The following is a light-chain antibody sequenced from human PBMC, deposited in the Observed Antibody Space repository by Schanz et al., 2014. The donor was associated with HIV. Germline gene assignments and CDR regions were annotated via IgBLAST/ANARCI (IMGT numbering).Light chain of an antibody. Sequence: EIVLTQSPGTLSLSPGERATLSCRASQSVSSSYLAWYQQKPGQAPRLLIYGASSRATGIPDRFSGSGSGTEFTLTINSLQSEDFAVYYCQQYNNWPPLTFGGGTKVEIK. CDR1: QSVSSSY. CDR2: GAS. CDR3: QQYNNWPPLT. V-gene: IGKV3-20*01. J-gene: IGKJ4*01.